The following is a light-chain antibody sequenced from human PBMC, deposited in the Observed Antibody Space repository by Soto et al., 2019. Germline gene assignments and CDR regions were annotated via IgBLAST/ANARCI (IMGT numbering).Light chain of an antibody. J-gene: IGKJ5*01. CDR2: AAS. Sequence: IQVTQSPSFLSASIGDRVTITCRASQGISSYLAWYQQKPGKAPKLLIYAASTLQSGVPSRFSGSGSGTDFTLTISSLQPEDFATYYCQQSYSTLWPFGQRTRLEIK. CDR3: QQSYSTLWP. V-gene: IGKV1-39*01. CDR1: QGISSY.